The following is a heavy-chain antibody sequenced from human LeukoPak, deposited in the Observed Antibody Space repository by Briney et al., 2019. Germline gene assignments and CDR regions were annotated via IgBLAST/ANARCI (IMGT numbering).Heavy chain of an antibody. CDR3: VKDYKARDGKWDFDY. CDR1: GFTVSSNY. CDR2: IYSGGST. Sequence: GGSLRLSCAASGFTVSSNYMSWVRQAPGKGLEWVSVIYSGGSTYYADSVKGRFTISRDNSKNTMSMEMNSLRFEDTALYYCVKDYKARDGKWDFDYWGQGVLVTVSS. D-gene: IGHD5-24*01. V-gene: IGHV3-53*01. J-gene: IGHJ4*02.